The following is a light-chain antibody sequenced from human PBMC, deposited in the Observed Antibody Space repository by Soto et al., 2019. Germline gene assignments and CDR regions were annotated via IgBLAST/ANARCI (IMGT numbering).Light chain of an antibody. V-gene: IGLV2-8*01. CDR2: GVS. Sequence: QSVLTQPPSASGSPGQSVTMSCTGTSSDIGKYKYVSWYQHHPGKAPGLLIYGVSKRPSGVPDRFSGSKSANTASLTVSGLQAEDEADYYCTSYAGSQDFVVFGGGTKVTVL. J-gene: IGLJ3*02. CDR3: TSYAGSQDFVV. CDR1: SSDIGKYKY.